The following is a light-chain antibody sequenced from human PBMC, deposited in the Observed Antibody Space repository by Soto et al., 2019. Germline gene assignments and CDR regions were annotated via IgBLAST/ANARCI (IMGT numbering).Light chain of an antibody. V-gene: IGKV3-15*01. CDR3: KQYNNWQRT. CDR1: QSVSSN. CDR2: GAY. J-gene: IGKJ1*01. Sequence: EIVMTQSPATLSVSPGERATLSCRASQSVSSNLAWYQQKPGQAHRLLIYGAYTRATGIPARFSGSGSGTEFTLTISNLQSEDFAVYYCKQYNNWQRTFGQGTKVDIK.